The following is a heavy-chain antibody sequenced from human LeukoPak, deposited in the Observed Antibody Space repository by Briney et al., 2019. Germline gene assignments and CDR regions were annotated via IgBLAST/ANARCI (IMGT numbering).Heavy chain of an antibody. Sequence: SETLSLTWTVSGGSISSCYWSWIRQPAEKGLEWIGRIYTSGSTNYNPSLKSRVTMSVDTSKNQFSLKLSSVTAADTAVYYCARERSVVVITTWSGWFDPWGQGTLVTVSS. CDR3: ARERSVVVITTWSGWFDP. J-gene: IGHJ5*02. CDR1: GGSISSCY. D-gene: IGHD3-22*01. V-gene: IGHV4-4*07. CDR2: IYTSGST.